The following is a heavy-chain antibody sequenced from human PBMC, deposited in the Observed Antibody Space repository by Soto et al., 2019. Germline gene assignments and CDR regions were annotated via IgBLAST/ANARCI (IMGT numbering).Heavy chain of an antibody. D-gene: IGHD5-12*01. J-gene: IGHJ6*02. Sequence: ASETLSLTCAVYDGSFSGYHWSWIRQPPGKGLEWVGEIDHSGSTNYNPSLKSRATMSLDTSENQFSLKLISVTAADTAVYYRARVGTLYSGYGYYYYGLDVWGQGTTVTVSS. CDR3: ARVGTLYSGYGYYYYGLDV. CDR2: IDHSGST. CDR1: DGSFSGYH. V-gene: IGHV4-34*01.